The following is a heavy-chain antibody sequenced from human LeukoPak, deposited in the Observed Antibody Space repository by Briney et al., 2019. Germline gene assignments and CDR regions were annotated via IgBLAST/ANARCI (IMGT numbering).Heavy chain of an antibody. CDR3: AREGIVENYFDY. J-gene: IGHJ4*02. D-gene: IGHD3-22*01. Sequence: PSETLSLTCAVYGGSFSGYYWSWIRQPPGKGLEWIGEINHSGSTNYNPSLKSRVTISVDTSKNQFSLKLSSVTAADTAVYYCAREGIVENYFDYWGQGTLVTVSS. CDR1: GGSFSGYY. CDR2: INHSGST. V-gene: IGHV4-34*01.